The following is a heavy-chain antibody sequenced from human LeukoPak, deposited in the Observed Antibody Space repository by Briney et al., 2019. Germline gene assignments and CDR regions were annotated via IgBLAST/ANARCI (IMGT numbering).Heavy chain of an antibody. J-gene: IGHJ2*01. CDR3: ARVSAAGTGFLDL. V-gene: IGHV3-7*01. Sequence: QPGGSLRLSCAASGFTVSGYWMSWVRQAPGKGLEWVANIKQDGSAQNYVDSVKGRLTTSRDNAKNSLFLQMNSLSVEDTALYYCARVSAAGTGFLDLWGRGTLVLVSA. CDR1: GFTVSGYW. CDR2: IKQDGSAQ. D-gene: IGHD6-13*01.